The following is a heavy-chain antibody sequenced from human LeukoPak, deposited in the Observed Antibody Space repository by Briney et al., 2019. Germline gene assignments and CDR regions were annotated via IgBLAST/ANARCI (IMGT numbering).Heavy chain of an antibody. CDR1: GYTYRDYH. J-gene: IGHJ5*02. Sequence: GGTLTLSCAASGYTYRDYHISWVHQAPREGPEWGCVISGFGGCIHYAASVKWRFTISRDNSKNTLYLQMNSLRAEDTAVYYCARRNPWFDPWGEGALVTASS. CDR2: ISGFGGCI. V-gene: IGHV3-23*01. CDR3: ARRNPWFDP.